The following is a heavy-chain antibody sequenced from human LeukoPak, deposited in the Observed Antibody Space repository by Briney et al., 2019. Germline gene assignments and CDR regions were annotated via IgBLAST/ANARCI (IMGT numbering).Heavy chain of an antibody. V-gene: IGHV3-23*01. J-gene: IGHJ4*02. D-gene: IGHD3-10*01. Sequence: GGSLRLSCAASRFIFDDYAMIWVRQAPGKGLEWVSSISGSGAMTYYADSVKGRFTISRDNAMDTLYLQMNSLRADDTAVYYCAKDRVDGSGSQFDSWGQGSLVIVSS. CDR2: ISGSGAMT. CDR3: AKDRVDGSGSQFDS. CDR1: RFIFDDYA.